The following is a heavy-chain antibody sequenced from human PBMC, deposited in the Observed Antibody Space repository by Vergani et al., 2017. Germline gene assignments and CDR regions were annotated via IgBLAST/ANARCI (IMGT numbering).Heavy chain of an antibody. Sequence: VQLVESGGGVVQPGRSLRLSCAASGFTFGDYYMAWIRLAPGKGLDWVASIKRDGTETFYVDSVKGRFTISRDNAKTTLYLQMNSLRDEDRGVYYCARISGGSAPYLHYWGQGTLVT. V-gene: IGHV3-7*01. CDR1: GFTFGDYY. CDR2: IKRDGTET. J-gene: IGHJ1*01. D-gene: IGHD2-15*01. CDR3: ARISGGSAPYLHY.